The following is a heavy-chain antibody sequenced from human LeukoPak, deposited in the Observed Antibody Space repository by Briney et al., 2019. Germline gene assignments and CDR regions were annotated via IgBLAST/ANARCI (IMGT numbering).Heavy chain of an antibody. V-gene: IGHV3-7*01. Sequence: PGGSLRLSCAASGFTFSTYWMSWVRQAPGKGLQWVANIKHDGSEKNYVDSVKGRFTISRDNAKNSLYLQMNSLRAEDTAVYYCARDSFPTSSWYGNYDYWGQGTLVTVSS. CDR2: IKHDGSEK. J-gene: IGHJ4*02. CDR3: ARDSFPTSSWYGNYDY. D-gene: IGHD6-13*01. CDR1: GFTFSTYW.